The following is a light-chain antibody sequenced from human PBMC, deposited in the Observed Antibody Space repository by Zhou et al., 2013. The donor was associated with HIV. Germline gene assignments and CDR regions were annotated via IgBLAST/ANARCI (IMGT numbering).Light chain of an antibody. Sequence: EIVMTQFPATVSVFPGDRATLSCRASQGLNGDLAWYQQKPGQTPRLIIYTASTRATDTPARFSGSGSGTEFTLTITKVQSEDFAVYYCQQYGSSFTFGPGTKVDIK. CDR3: QQYGSSFT. CDR1: QGLNGD. CDR2: TAS. V-gene: IGKV3-15*01. J-gene: IGKJ3*01.